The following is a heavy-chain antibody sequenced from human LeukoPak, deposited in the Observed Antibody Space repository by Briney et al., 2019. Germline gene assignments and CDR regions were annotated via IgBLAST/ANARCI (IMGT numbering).Heavy chain of an antibody. J-gene: IGHJ3*02. Sequence: PGGSLKLSCAASGFTFDDYAMHWVRQAPGKGLEWVSGISWNSGSIGYADSVKGRFTISRDNAKNSLYLQMNSLRAEDTAVYYCARVTGYYDSSGPWAFDIWGQGTMVTVSS. CDR3: ARVTGYYDSSGPWAFDI. V-gene: IGHV3-9*01. CDR1: GFTFDDYA. D-gene: IGHD3-22*01. CDR2: ISWNSGSI.